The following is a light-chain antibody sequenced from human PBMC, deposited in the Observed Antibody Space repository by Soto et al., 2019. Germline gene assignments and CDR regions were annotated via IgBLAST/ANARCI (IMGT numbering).Light chain of an antibody. CDR2: EVT. CDR1: GSDICAYNY. J-gene: IGLJ3*02. Sequence: QSALTQPASVSGFPGQSITISCTGTGSDICAYNYVSWYQHHPGKAPKLLIHEVTNRPSGVSRRFSGSKSGNTASLTISQLRAEDEADYYCNSFTTSSNLLFGGGTKLTVL. CDR3: NSFTTSSNLL. V-gene: IGLV2-14*01.